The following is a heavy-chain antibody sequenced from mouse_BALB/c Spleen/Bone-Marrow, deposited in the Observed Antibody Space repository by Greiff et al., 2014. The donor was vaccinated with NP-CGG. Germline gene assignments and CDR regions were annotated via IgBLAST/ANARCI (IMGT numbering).Heavy chain of an antibody. J-gene: IGHJ3*01. CDR1: GYSFTGYF. CDR3: GGQDGYYGGFAY. Sequence: EVMLVESGPELVKPGASVKISCKASGYSFTGYFMNWVKQSHGKSLEWIGRINPYNGDTFYNQKFKGKAKLTVDKSSSTAHMELLSLTSEDSAVYYCGGQDGYYGGFAYWGQGTLVAVSA. D-gene: IGHD2-3*01. CDR2: INPYNGDT. V-gene: IGHV1-37*01.